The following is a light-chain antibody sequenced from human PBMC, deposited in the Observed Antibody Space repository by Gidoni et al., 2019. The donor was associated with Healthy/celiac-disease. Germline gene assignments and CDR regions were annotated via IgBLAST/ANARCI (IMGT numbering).Light chain of an antibody. J-gene: IGLJ2*01. Sequence: SYELTQPPSVSVSPGQTASITCSGVKLGDKYACWYQQKPGQSPVLVIYQDSKRPSGTPQGFSGSNSGNTATLTISGTQAMDEADYYCQAWDSSTVVFGGGTKLTVL. CDR2: QDS. CDR3: QAWDSSTVV. V-gene: IGLV3-1*01. CDR1: KLGDKY.